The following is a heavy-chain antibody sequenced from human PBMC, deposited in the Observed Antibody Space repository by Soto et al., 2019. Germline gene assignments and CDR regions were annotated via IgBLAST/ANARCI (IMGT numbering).Heavy chain of an antibody. Sequence: SETLSLTCAVYGGSFSGYYWSWIRQPPGKGLEWIGEINHSGSTNYNPSLKSRVTISVDTSKNQFSLKLSSVTAADTAVYYCARRRDVGRRGYYMDVWGKGTTVTVSS. CDR2: INHSGST. CDR3: ARRRDVGRRGYYMDV. J-gene: IGHJ6*03. D-gene: IGHD2-21*02. V-gene: IGHV4-34*01. CDR1: GGSFSGYY.